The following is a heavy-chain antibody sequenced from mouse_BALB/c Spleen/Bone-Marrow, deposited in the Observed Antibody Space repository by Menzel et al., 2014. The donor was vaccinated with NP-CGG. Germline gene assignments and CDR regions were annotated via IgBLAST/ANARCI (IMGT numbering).Heavy chain of an antibody. CDR3: ARYDGPAWFAY. D-gene: IGHD2-3*01. V-gene: IGHV1S81*02. CDR1: GYSFTSYW. Sequence: QLQQPGAELVKPGASVRLSCKASGYSFTSYWIHWVKQRPGQGLEWIGEINPSNGRNNYNEKFKNKATLTVDKSSSTAYMQLSSLTSEDSAVYYCARYDGPAWFAYWGQGTLVTVSA. J-gene: IGHJ3*01. CDR2: INPSNGRN.